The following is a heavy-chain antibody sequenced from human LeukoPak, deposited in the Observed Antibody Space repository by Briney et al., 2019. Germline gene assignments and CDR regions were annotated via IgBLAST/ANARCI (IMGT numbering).Heavy chain of an antibody. CDR3: ARLLILGQPKSYFDY. CDR1: GGSISSSSYY. Sequence: SETLSLTCAVSGGSISSSSYYWGWIRQPPGKGLEWIGSIYYSGSTNYNPSLKSRVTISVDTTKNQFSLKLSSVTAADTAVYYCARLLILGQPKSYFDYWGQGTLVTGSS. CDR2: IYYSGST. V-gene: IGHV4-39*07. J-gene: IGHJ4*02. D-gene: IGHD3-9*01.